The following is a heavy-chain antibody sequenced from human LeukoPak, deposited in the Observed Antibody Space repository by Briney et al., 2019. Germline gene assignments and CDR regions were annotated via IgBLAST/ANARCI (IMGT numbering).Heavy chain of an antibody. D-gene: IGHD3-10*01. Sequence: ASVIISCKASAYIFSDYYMHWVRQAPGQGLEWMGWINPNSGGTNFAQNFQGRVTMTRDTSISTAYMELSGLKSDDTAVYYCARDPYGSGNYYFDYWGQGTLVTVSS. CDR1: AYIFSDYY. CDR3: ARDPYGSGNYYFDY. V-gene: IGHV1-2*02. J-gene: IGHJ4*02. CDR2: INPNSGGT.